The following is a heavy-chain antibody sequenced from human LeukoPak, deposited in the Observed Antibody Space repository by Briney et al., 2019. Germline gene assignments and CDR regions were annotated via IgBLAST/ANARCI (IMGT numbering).Heavy chain of an antibody. CDR1: GFTFSSHW. Sequence: PGGSLRLSCAASGFTFSSHWMSWVRQAPGKGLEWVSYVSSSGSTIYYADSVKGRFTISRDNAKNSLYLQMNSLRAEDTAVYYCAGVPLYYYDSSGYYYWGQGTLVTVSS. V-gene: IGHV3-48*04. CDR2: VSSSGSTI. J-gene: IGHJ4*02. D-gene: IGHD3-22*01. CDR3: AGVPLYYYDSSGYYY.